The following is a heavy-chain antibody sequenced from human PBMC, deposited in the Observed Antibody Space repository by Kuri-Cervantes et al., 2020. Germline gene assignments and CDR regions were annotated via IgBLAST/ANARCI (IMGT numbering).Heavy chain of an antibody. Sequence: GGSLRLSCAASGFTFDDYAMHWVRQGPGKGLEWVSGISWNSGSIGYADSVKGRFTISRDNAKNSLYLQMNSLRAEDTALYYCARGKGGYSYGYGYWGQGTLVTVSS. CDR2: ISWNSGSI. D-gene: IGHD5-18*01. CDR1: GFTFDDYA. CDR3: ARGKGGYSYGYGY. V-gene: IGHV3-9*01. J-gene: IGHJ4*02.